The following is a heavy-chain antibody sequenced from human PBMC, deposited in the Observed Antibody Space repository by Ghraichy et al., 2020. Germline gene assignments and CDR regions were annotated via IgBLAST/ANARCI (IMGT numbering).Heavy chain of an antibody. Sequence: GGSLRLSCTASGISFRDYSMSWVRQAPGKGLEWVSSISNTSRYIYYADSVKGRFTISRDNAKNSLFLQMNSLRAEDTAVYYCARDLAGFNYYDSNYWGQGTLVTVSS. J-gene: IGHJ4*02. CDR1: GISFRDYS. CDR2: ISNTSRYI. V-gene: IGHV3-21*01. D-gene: IGHD3-10*01. CDR3: ARDLAGFNYYDSNY.